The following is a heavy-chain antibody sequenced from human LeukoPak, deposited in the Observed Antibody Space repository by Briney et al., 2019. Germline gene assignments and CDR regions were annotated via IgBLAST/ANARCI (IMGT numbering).Heavy chain of an antibody. D-gene: IGHD2-15*01. CDR3: ARDSGGYCSGGSCYSFDY. V-gene: IGHV3-21*01. CDR2: ISGSGGST. Sequence: GGSLRLSCAASGFTFSSYSMNWVRQAPGKGLEWVSAISGSGGSTYYADSVKGRFTISRDNAKNSLYLQMNSLRAEDTTVYYCARDSGGYCSGGSCYSFDYWGQGTLVTVSS. CDR1: GFTFSSYS. J-gene: IGHJ4*02.